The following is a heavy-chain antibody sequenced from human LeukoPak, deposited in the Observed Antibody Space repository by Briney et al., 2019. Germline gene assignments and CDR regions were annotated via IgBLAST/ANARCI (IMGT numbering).Heavy chain of an antibody. CDR2: IIPILGIA. CDR1: GGTFSSYA. J-gene: IGHJ4*02. V-gene: IGHV1-69*04. CDR3: ARAPRQPFHSHY. Sequence: GASVKVSCKAYGGTFSSYAISWVRQAPGQRLEWMGRIIPILGIANYAQKFQGRVTITADKSTSTAYMELSSLRSEDTAVYYCARAPRQPFHSHYWGQGTLVTVSS. D-gene: IGHD2/OR15-2a*01.